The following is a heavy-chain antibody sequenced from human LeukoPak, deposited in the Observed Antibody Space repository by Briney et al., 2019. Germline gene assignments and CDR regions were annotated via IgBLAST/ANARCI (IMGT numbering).Heavy chain of an antibody. CDR3: ARGRGSTPPYFLDY. V-gene: IGHV3-21*06. CDR1: EFTFSSYN. D-gene: IGHD2/OR15-2a*01. Sequence: PGGSLRLSCAASEFTFSSYNMNWVRQAPGKGLEWVSSISSTSNYIFYADSVKGRFTISRDNAKNSLYLQMNSLRAEDTAVYYCARGRGSTPPYFLDYWGQGTLVTVSS. CDR2: ISSTSNYI. J-gene: IGHJ4*02.